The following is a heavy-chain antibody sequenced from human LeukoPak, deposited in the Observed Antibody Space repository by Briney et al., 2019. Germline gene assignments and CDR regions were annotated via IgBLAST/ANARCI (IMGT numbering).Heavy chain of an antibody. D-gene: IGHD5-18*01. V-gene: IGHV1-8*03. CDR2: MNPNSGNT. CDR1: GYTFTSYD. J-gene: IGHJ4*02. Sequence: ASVKVSCKASGYTFTSYDINWVRQATEQGLEWMGWMNPNSGNTGYAQKFQGRVTITRNTSISTAYMELSSLRSEDTAVYYCARHGGYSYGVDYWGQGTLVTVSS. CDR3: ARHGGYSYGVDY.